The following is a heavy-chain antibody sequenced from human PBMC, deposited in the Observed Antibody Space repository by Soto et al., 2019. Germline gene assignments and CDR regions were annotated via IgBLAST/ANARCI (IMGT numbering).Heavy chain of an antibody. D-gene: IGHD6-19*01. Sequence: GASVKVSCKASGYTFSSYSISWVRQAPGQGLEWMGWISAYNGDTNYAQEVQGRVTLTTDASTSTAYMELRSLRSDDTAVYYCAGDHAGSGWFRFDYWGQGALVTVSS. J-gene: IGHJ4*02. CDR3: AGDHAGSGWFRFDY. CDR2: ISAYNGDT. V-gene: IGHV1-18*01. CDR1: GYTFSSYS.